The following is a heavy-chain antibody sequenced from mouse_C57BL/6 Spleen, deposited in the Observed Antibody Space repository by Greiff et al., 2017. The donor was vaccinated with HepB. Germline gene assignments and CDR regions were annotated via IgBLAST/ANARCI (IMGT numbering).Heavy chain of an antibody. CDR1: GFTFNTYA. CDR3: VSLYDGYVHYYAMDY. Sequence: EVQLVESGGGLVQPKGSLKLSCAASGFTFNTYAMHWVRQAPGKGLEWVARIRSKRSNYATYYADSVKDRFTISRDDSQSMLYLQMNTLKTDDTAMYYCVSLYDGYVHYYAMDYWGQGTSVTVSS. V-gene: IGHV10-3*01. J-gene: IGHJ4*01. D-gene: IGHD2-3*01. CDR2: IRSKRSNYAT.